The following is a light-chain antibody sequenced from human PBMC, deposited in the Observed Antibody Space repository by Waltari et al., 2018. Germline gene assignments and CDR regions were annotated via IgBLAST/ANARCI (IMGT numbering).Light chain of an antibody. CDR1: SSDLGGYND. J-gene: IGLJ3*02. CDR2: EVS. V-gene: IGLV2-8*01. Sequence: QSALTQPPSASGSPGHSVTISCTGTSSDLGGYNDVSWYQQHPGKAPKLTIYEVSKRPSGVPDRFSGSKSGNTASLTVSGLQADDEADYYCSSYAGSNNWVFGGGTKLTVL. CDR3: SSYAGSNNWV.